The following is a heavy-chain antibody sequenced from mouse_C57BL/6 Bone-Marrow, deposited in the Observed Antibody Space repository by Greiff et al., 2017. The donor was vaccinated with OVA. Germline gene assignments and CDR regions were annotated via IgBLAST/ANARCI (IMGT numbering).Heavy chain of an antibody. CDR1: GYTFTDYY. CDR3: ARSLIYYYGPPYFDY. Sequence: EVQLQQSGPELVKPGASVKISCKASGYTFTDYYMNWVKQSHGKSLEWIGDINPNNGGTSYNQKFKGKATLTVDKSSSTAYMELRSLTSEDSAVYYCARSLIYYYGPPYFDYWGQGTTLTVSS. D-gene: IGHD1-1*01. CDR2: INPNNGGT. V-gene: IGHV1-26*01. J-gene: IGHJ2*01.